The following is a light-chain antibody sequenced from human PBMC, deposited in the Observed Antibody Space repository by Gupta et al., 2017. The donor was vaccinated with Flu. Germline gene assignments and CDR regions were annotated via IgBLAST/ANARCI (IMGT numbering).Light chain of an antibody. V-gene: IGLV3-1*01. J-gene: IGLJ3*02. CDR3: QAWDNNYWV. Sequence: SSELTQPPSVSVSPGQTASITCSGDKLDDKYVSWYQQKPGQSPALVVHQDTERPSGIPERFSGSNFGNIATLTISGTQALDEADYYCQAWDNNYWVFGGGTRLTVL. CDR2: QDT. CDR1: KLDDKY.